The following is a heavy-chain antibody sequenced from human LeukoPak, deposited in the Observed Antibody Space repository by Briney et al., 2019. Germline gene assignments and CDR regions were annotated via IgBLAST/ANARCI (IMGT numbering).Heavy chain of an antibody. Sequence: PGGSLRLSCATSGFTFVNYGIHWVRQAPGKGLEWVAVISYDGSNKYYADSVKGRLTISRDNSKNTLYLQMNSLRVEDTGVYYCAGPSSSGVGYWGQGTLVTVSS. CDR2: ISYDGSNK. CDR3: AGPSSSGVGY. D-gene: IGHD6-6*01. V-gene: IGHV3-30*19. J-gene: IGHJ4*02. CDR1: GFTFVNYG.